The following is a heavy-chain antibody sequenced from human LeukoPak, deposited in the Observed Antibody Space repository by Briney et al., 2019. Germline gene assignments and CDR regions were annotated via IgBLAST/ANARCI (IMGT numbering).Heavy chain of an antibody. Sequence: SETLSLTCTVSGDSMSDYFWTWIRQPPGKGLEWIGYAADSGSTNYNPSLKSRVTISVDSSTNHFSLRLTSVTAADTAVYYCARGTRIVGATKAYYYYMDVWGKGTTVTISS. CDR3: ARGTRIVGATKAYYYYMDV. J-gene: IGHJ6*03. D-gene: IGHD1-26*01. CDR1: GDSMSDYF. V-gene: IGHV4-59*01. CDR2: AADSGST.